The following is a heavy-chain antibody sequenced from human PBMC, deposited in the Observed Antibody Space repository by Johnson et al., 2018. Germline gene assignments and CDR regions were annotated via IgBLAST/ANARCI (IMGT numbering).Heavy chain of an antibody. J-gene: IGHJ1*01. CDR2: SSRAGPI. Sequence: QVQLVESGGALVEPGGSLGLSCAASGFTLSDYYLSWIRQAPGKGLDWVSYSSRAGPIYYGDSVRGRFTISRDNAKNSLYLQMNNLSAEATAVYFCAAWSGDSRDREDWGQGTLVTVSS. D-gene: IGHD3-3*01. V-gene: IGHV3-11*01. CDR1: GFTLSDYY. CDR3: AAWSGDSRDRED.